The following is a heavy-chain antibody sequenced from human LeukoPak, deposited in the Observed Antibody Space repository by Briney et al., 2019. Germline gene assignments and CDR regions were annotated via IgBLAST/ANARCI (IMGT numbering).Heavy chain of an antibody. CDR3: GRQVDTSMALPDY. Sequence: ASVKVSCKASGYTFANYGISWVRQAPGLGLEWMGWISGYNGKTNYAQKFQGRVTMTTDTSTRIACMELRRLRSDDTAVYYCGRQVDTSMALPDYWGQGTLVTVSS. CDR2: ISGYNGKT. V-gene: IGHV1-18*01. J-gene: IGHJ4*02. D-gene: IGHD5-18*01. CDR1: GYTFANYG.